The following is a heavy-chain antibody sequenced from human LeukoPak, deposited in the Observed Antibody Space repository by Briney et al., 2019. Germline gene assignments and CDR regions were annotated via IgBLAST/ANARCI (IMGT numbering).Heavy chain of an antibody. CDR3: ARGQRSPYYFDY. CDR2: IYYSGST. CDR1: GGSVSSGSYY. J-gene: IGHJ4*02. V-gene: IGHV4-61*01. Sequence: SETLSLTCTVSGGSVSSGSYYWSWIRQPPGKGLEWIGYIYYSGSTNYNPSLKSRVTISVDTSKNQFSLKLSSVTAADTAVYYCARGQRSPYYFDYWGQGTLVTVSS.